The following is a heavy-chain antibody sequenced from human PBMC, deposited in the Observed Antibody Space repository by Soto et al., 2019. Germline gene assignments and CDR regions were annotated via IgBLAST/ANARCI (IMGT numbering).Heavy chain of an antibody. J-gene: IGHJ4*02. CDR3: ARDRGQDYYHSRDYFDY. CDR1: GGTFSSYA. Sequence: ASVKVSYKASGGTFSSYAISWVRQAPGQGLEWMGGIIPIFGTANYAQKFQGRVTITADESTSTAYMELSSLRSEDTAVYYCARDRGQDYYHSRDYFDYWGQGTLVTVSS. V-gene: IGHV1-69*13. D-gene: IGHD3-22*01. CDR2: IIPIFGTA.